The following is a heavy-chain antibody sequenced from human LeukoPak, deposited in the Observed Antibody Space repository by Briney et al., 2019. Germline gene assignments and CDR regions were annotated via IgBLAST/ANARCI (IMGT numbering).Heavy chain of an antibody. CDR1: GFTFSSYG. CDR2: RWYDGSNK. Sequence: GGSLRLSCAASGFTFSSYGMHWVRQAPGKGLEWVAVRWYDGSNKYYADSVKGRFTISRDNSKNTLYLQMNSLRAEDTAVYYCARDQGIAVAGTDRIYYYYYGMDVWGKGSTVTVSS. D-gene: IGHD6-19*01. V-gene: IGHV3-33*01. CDR3: ARDQGIAVAGTDRIYYYYYGMDV. J-gene: IGHJ6*04.